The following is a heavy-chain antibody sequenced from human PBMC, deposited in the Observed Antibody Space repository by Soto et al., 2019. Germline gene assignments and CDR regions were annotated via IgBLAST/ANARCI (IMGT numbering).Heavy chain of an antibody. CDR2: IYYSGST. CDR3: AREEYSSSIDY. D-gene: IGHD6-6*01. V-gene: IGHV4-59*01. Sequence: SETLSLTCTVSGGSISSYYWSWIRQPPGKGLEWIGYIYYSGSTNYNPSLKSRVTISVDTSKNQFSLKLSSVTAADTAVYYCAREEYSSSIDYWGQGTLVPVSS. J-gene: IGHJ4*02. CDR1: GGSISSYY.